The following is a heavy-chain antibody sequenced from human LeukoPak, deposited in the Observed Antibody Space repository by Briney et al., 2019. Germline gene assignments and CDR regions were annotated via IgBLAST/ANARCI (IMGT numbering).Heavy chain of an antibody. CDR3: ASEENNSGSYGHDAFDI. V-gene: IGHV1-18*01. D-gene: IGHD1-26*01. CDR2: ISAYNGNT. CDR1: GYTFASYG. Sequence: ASVKVSCKASGYTFASYGISWVRQAPGQGLEWMGWISAYNGNTNYAQKLQGRVTMTTDTSTSTAYMELRSLRSDDTAVYYCASEENNSGSYGHDAFDIWGQGTMVTVSS. J-gene: IGHJ3*02.